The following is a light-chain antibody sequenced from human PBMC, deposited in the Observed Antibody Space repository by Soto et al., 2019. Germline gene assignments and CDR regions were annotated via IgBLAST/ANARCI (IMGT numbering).Light chain of an antibody. CDR3: LQHNSYPRT. CDR2: AAS. CDR1: QAITND. V-gene: IGKV1-17*01. Sequence: DIQMTQSQSSLSASVGDRVTITCRASQAITNDLSWYQQKPGEPPKRLIYAASTLHSGVPSRFSGSGSGTEFTLTISSLQPEDFATYFCLQHNSYPRTFGQGTKVEIK. J-gene: IGKJ1*01.